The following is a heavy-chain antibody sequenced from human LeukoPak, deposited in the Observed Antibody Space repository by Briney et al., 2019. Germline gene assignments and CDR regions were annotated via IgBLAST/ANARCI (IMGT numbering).Heavy chain of an antibody. CDR1: GGTFSSYA. V-gene: IGHV1-69*13. J-gene: IGHJ4*02. D-gene: IGHD2-15*01. CDR3: ARLYCSGGSCYSGWSGNAPPYYFDY. Sequence: SVKVSCKASGGTFSSYAISWVRQAPGQGLEWMGGIIPIFGTANYAQKFQGRVTITADESTSTAYMELSSLRSEDTAVYYCARLYCSGGSCYSGWSGNAPPYYFDYWGQGTLVTVSS. CDR2: IIPIFGTA.